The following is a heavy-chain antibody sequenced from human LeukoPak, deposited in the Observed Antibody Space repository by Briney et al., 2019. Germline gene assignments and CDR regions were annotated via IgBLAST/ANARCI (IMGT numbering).Heavy chain of an antibody. J-gene: IGHJ4*02. V-gene: IGHV3-74*01. Sequence: QPGGSLRLSCAASGFTFSSYYMHWVRQAPGKGLVWVSRINTDGSSTTYADSVKGRITISRDDAKNTLYLQMNSLRAEDTASYYCVKGYNTVTAFDSWGQGTLVTVSS. CDR2: INTDGSST. CDR3: VKGYNTVTAFDS. D-gene: IGHD2-21*02. CDR1: GFTFSSYY.